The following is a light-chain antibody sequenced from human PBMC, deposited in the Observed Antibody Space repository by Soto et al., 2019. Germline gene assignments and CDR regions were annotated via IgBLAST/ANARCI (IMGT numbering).Light chain of an antibody. J-gene: IGKJ1*01. CDR3: QQYNNWPRT. V-gene: IGKV3-15*01. CDR1: QSGSSD. CDR2: GAS. Sequence: EIVMTPSPATLSASPAERATLSCRASQSGSSDLAWYHQKPGQAPRLLIYGASTRATGIPARFSGSGSGTEFTLTINSLQSEDFAVYYCQQYNNWPRTFGQGTKVDIK.